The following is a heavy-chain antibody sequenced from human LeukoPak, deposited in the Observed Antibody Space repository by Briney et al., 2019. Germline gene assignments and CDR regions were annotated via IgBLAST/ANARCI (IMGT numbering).Heavy chain of an antibody. V-gene: IGHV3-53*01. Sequence: PGGSLRLSCAASGFTVNSNYWSWVRQAPVKGLEWVSVIYSGGTTYYADSVKGRFTFSRDNSKNMLHLQMNSLRAEDTAVYYCARGFNRGFDPWGQGTLVIVSS. CDR2: IYSGGTT. CDR3: ARGFNRGFDP. J-gene: IGHJ5*02. D-gene: IGHD3-10*01. CDR1: GFTVNSNY.